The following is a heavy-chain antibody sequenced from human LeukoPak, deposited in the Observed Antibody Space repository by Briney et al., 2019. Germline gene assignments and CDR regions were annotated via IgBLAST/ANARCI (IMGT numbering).Heavy chain of an antibody. D-gene: IGHD3-10*01. V-gene: IGHV4-4*07. CDR3: ARASELWFGELLSPGPYNWFDP. CDR1: GGSISSYY. Sequence: SETLSLTCTVSGGSISSYYWSWIRQPAGKGLEWIGRIYTSGTTHYNPSLKSRVTMSVDTSKNQFSLKLSSVTAEDTAVYYCARASELWFGELLSPGPYNWFDPWGQGTLVTVSS. CDR2: IYTSGTT. J-gene: IGHJ5*02.